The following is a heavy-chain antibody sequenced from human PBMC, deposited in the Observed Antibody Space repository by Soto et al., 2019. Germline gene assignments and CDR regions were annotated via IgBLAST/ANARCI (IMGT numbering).Heavy chain of an antibody. J-gene: IGHJ4*02. D-gene: IGHD2-21*02. Sequence: QVQLRDSGRGLVKASESLSLTCTVSGGSISGYHWSWIRQTPGKGLEWIGKIYPSGSTDYNPSLNTPVIISADTSKNQVSLKLSPVTAADTAIYYCARLLGTAAFDHWGQGTLVTVSS. CDR2: IYPSGST. V-gene: IGHV4-4*09. CDR1: GGSISGYH. CDR3: ARLLGTAAFDH.